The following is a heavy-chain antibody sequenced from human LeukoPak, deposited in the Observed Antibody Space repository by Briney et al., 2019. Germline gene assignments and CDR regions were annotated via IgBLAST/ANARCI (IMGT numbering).Heavy chain of an antibody. D-gene: IGHD3-22*01. J-gene: IGHJ4*02. CDR3: ARDLPRYYDSNYYFDY. CDR1: GDSFSGYY. V-gene: IGHV4-59*01. Sequence: SETLSLTCSVSGDSFSGYYWNWIRQPPGKGLEWIGYVYYSGGTSYNPSLRSRVTISVDSSKSQFSLKLTSVTAADTAVYYCARDLPRYYDSNYYFDYWGQGTLVTVSS. CDR2: VYYSGGT.